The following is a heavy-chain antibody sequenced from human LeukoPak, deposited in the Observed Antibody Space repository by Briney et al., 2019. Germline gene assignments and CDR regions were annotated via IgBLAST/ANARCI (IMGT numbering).Heavy chain of an antibody. CDR2: MNPNSGNT. J-gene: IGHJ6*02. CDR1: GYTFTSYD. D-gene: IGHD1-26*01. CDR3: ARGGEWELSRYYYYYGMDV. Sequence: EASVKVSCKASGYTFTSYDINWVRQATGQGLEWMGWMNPNSGNTGYAQKFQGRVTMTRYTSISTAYMELSSLRSEDTAVYYCARGGEWELSRYYYYYGMDVWGQGTTVTVSS. V-gene: IGHV1-8*01.